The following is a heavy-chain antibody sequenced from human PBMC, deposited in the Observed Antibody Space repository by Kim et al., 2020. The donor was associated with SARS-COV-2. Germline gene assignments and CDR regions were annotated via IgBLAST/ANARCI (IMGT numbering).Heavy chain of an antibody. CDR3: ASSTDYYDSSGYYRGGFDY. V-gene: IGHV4-30-2*04. Sequence: SRVTISVDTSKNQFSLKLSSVTAADTAVYYCASSTDYYDSSGYYRGGFDYWGQGTLVTVSS. J-gene: IGHJ4*02. D-gene: IGHD3-22*01.